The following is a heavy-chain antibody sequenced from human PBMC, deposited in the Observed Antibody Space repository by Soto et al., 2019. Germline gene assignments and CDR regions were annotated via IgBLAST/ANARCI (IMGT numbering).Heavy chain of an antibody. CDR3: ARDLVAVSGGGYSSTSEGYFFAF. D-gene: IGHD6-6*01. Sequence: QVQLVESGGGLVKPGGSLRLSCAASGFTFSDYYMSWIRQAPGKGLEWVSYISNSGRTLYYADSLKGRFTISRDNAKNALLMQMNSPRSEETAVYYCARDLVAVSGGGYSSTSEGYFFAFWGQGNQVTVSS. J-gene: IGHJ4*02. V-gene: IGHV3-11*01. CDR2: ISNSGRTL. CDR1: GFTFSDYY.